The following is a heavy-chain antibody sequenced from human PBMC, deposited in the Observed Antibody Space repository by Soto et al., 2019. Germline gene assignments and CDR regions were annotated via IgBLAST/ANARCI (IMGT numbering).Heavy chain of an antibody. CDR3: ASPLLGAGTTRGAFDI. D-gene: IGHD1-7*01. Sequence: GESLKISCNGSGYSFTIYWIGWVRQMPGKGLEWMGIIHPGDSDTRYSPSFQGQVTISADKSISTAYLQWSSLKASDTAMYYCASPLLGAGTTRGAFDIWGQGTMVTVSS. V-gene: IGHV5-51*01. CDR1: GYSFTIYW. J-gene: IGHJ3*02. CDR2: IHPGDSDT.